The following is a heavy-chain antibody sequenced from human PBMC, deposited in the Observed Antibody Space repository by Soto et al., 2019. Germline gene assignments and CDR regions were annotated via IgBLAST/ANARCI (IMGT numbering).Heavy chain of an antibody. J-gene: IGHJ4*02. CDR1: GFTVSNNY. V-gene: IGHV3-53*01. Sequence: EVQLVESGGGLIQPGGSLRLSCAASGFTVSNNYMSWVRQAPGKGLEWVSVIYSAGTKYYSDSVKGRFTISRDKSKNTLYLQMNSLIAEDRAVYYCAIDGGSSGVDYWGQGTLVTVSS. D-gene: IGHD6-19*01. CDR3: AIDGGSSGVDY. CDR2: IYSAGTK.